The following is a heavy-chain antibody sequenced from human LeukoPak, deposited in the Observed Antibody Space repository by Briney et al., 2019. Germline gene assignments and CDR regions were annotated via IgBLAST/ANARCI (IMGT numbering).Heavy chain of an antibody. D-gene: IGHD3-22*01. CDR1: GYTFTSYG. CDR2: ISAYNGNT. CDR3: ARLSTDSSGYYYVWWFDP. V-gene: IGHV1-18*01. J-gene: IGHJ5*02. Sequence: ASVKDSCKASGYTFTSYGISWVRQAPGQGLEWVGWISAYNGNTNYAQKLQGRVTMTTDTSTSTAYMELRSLRSDDTAVYYCARLSTDSSGYYYVWWFDPWGQGTLVTVSS.